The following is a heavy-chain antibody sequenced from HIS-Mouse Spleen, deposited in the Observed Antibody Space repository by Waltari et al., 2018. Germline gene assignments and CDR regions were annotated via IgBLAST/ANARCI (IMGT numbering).Heavy chain of an antibody. CDR3: ASVGRGYSYSGAFDI. CDR1: GFTFSSYR. Sequence: EVQLVESGGGLVKPGGSLRLYCAASGFTFSSYRLKWVRQATGKGLEWVSSISSSSSYIYYADSVKGRFTISRENAKNSLYLQMNSLRAEDTAVYYCASVGRGYSYSGAFDIWGQGTMVTVSS. J-gene: IGHJ3*02. CDR2: ISSSSSYI. D-gene: IGHD5-18*01. V-gene: IGHV3-21*01.